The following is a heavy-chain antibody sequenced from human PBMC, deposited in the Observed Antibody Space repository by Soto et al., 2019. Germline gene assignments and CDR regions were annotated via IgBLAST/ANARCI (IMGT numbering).Heavy chain of an antibody. CDR3: ARGAPVVNDY. V-gene: IGHV3-48*01. CDR2: ISSSSSTI. J-gene: IGHJ4*02. Sequence: GGSLRLSCAASGFTFSSYSMNWVRQAPGKGLEWVSYISSSSSTIYYADSVKGRFTISRDNAKNTLYLQMNSLRAEDTAVYYCARGAPVVNDYWGQGTLVTVSS. D-gene: IGHD3-22*01. CDR1: GFTFSSYS.